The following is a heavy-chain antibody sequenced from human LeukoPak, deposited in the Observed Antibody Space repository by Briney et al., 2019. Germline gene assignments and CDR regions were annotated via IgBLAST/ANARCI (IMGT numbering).Heavy chain of an antibody. CDR1: GGSISRSNHY. J-gene: IGHJ6*02. Sequence: PSETLSLTCTVSGGSISRSNHYWDWLRQPPGTGLEYIGSVYYTGSPYYNPSFGGRVTISLDTAKNQFSLRLRSVTAADAAVYYCARHEFHPTMDVWGQEATVTVSS. CDR3: ARHEFHPTMDV. D-gene: IGHD2-21*01. CDR2: VYYTGSP. V-gene: IGHV4-39*01.